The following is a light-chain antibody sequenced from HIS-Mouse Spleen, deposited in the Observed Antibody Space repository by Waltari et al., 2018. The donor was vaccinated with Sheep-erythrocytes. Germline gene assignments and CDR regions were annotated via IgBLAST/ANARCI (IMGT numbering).Light chain of an antibody. Sequence: QSALTQPPSASGSPGQSVTISCTGTSSDVAGSHYVSWYQQHPGKAPKLMIYEVSKRPSGVPDRFSGSKSGNTASLTVSGLQAEDEADYYCSSYAGSNNWVFGGGTKLTVL. CDR1: SSDVAGSHY. CDR3: SSYAGSNNWV. V-gene: IGLV2-8*01. J-gene: IGLJ3*02. CDR2: EVS.